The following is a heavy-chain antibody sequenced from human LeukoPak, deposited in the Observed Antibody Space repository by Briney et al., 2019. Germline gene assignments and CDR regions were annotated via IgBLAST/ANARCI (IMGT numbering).Heavy chain of an antibody. D-gene: IGHD6-6*01. CDR3: ARGLYSSSYNDY. Sequence: GGSLRLSCAASGFTFSSYWMHWVRQAPGKGLVWVSRINSDGSSTSYADSVKGRFTISRDNAKYTLYLQMNSLRAEDTAVYYCARGLYSSSYNDYWGQGTLVTVSS. CDR1: GFTFSSYW. J-gene: IGHJ4*02. V-gene: IGHV3-74*01. CDR2: INSDGSST.